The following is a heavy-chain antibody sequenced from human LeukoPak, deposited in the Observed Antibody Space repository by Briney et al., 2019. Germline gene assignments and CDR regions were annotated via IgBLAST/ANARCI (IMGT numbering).Heavy chain of an antibody. D-gene: IGHD2-15*01. Sequence: GGSLRLSCAASGFTFSSYSMNWVRQAPGKGLEWVSYISSSSSTIYYADSVKGRFTISRDNAKNSLYLQMNSLRAEDTAVYYCARDLRLGYCSGGSCKTYDSWGQGTLVTVSS. J-gene: IGHJ4*02. CDR1: GFTFSSYS. CDR2: ISSSSSTI. V-gene: IGHV3-48*01. CDR3: ARDLRLGYCSGGSCKTYDS.